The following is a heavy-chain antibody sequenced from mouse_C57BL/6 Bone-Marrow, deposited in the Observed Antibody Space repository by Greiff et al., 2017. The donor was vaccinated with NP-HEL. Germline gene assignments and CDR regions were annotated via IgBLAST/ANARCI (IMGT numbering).Heavy chain of an antibody. CDR2: IYPGDGDT. CDR1: GYAFSSSW. J-gene: IGHJ1*03. Sequence: QVQLQQSGPELVKPGASVKISCKASGYAFSSSWMNWVKQRPGKGLEWIGRIYPGDGDTNYNGKFKGKATLTADKSSSTAYMQLSSLTSEDSAVYFCAYYDGLPSWYFDVWGTGTTVTVSS. V-gene: IGHV1-82*01. CDR3: AYYDGLPSWYFDV. D-gene: IGHD1-1*01.